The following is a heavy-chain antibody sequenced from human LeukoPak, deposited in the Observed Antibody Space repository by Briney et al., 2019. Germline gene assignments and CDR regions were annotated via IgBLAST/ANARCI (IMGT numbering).Heavy chain of an antibody. CDR1: GYTLTDYY. J-gene: IGHJ4*02. D-gene: IGHD5-24*01. V-gene: IGHV1-2*02. CDR2: ITPSGGT. Sequence: ASVKVSCKASGYTLTDYYMHWVRQAPGQGLEWMGWITPSGGTNYPQKFQGRVAITWDTSITTAYMDLSRLTSDDTAVYYCARDRYGDGFAHLDYWGQGALVTVSS. CDR3: ARDRYGDGFAHLDY.